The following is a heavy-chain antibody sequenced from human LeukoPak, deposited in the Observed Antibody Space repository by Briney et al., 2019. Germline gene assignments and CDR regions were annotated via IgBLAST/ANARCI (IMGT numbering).Heavy chain of an antibody. CDR2: TNTDGSMT. CDR3: ARIVVGATGIDY. D-gene: IGHD1-26*01. CDR1: GFTFSDYW. V-gene: IGHV3-74*01. J-gene: IGHJ4*02. Sequence: GGSLRLSCAASGFTFSDYWMHWVRQAPGKGLVWVSRTNTDGSMTHYADSVKGRFTVSRDNAKNTLYLQMNSLRVEDMAVYYCARIVVGATGIDYWGQGTLVTVSS.